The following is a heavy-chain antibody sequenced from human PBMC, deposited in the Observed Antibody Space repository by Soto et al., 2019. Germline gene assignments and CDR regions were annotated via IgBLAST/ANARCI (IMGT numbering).Heavy chain of an antibody. D-gene: IGHD6-13*01. V-gene: IGHV3-53*04. Sequence: EVQLVESGGGLVQPGGSLRLSCAASGFTVSSNYMSWVRQAPGKGLEWVSVIYSGGSTYYADSVKGRFTISRHNYKNTLYVQMNSLRAEDTAVYYCARYSPLYSSSWYWYFDLWGRGTLVTVSS. CDR1: GFTVSSNY. J-gene: IGHJ2*01. CDR3: ARYSPLYSSSWYWYFDL. CDR2: IYSGGST.